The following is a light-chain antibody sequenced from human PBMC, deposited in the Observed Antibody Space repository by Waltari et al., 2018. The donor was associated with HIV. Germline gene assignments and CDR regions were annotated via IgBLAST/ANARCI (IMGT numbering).Light chain of an antibody. V-gene: IGLV1-47*01. CDR2: GVN. CDR1: NSNVGISY. Sequence: QSVLTQPPSASGTPGQRVTISCSGSNSNVGISYVYWYQQRPGTTPKLVIYGVNAQPSGVPYRFAGSKSGTSVSLVISGIRSEDEADYYCAAWDYSLSGWVFGGGTKLTVL. J-gene: IGLJ3*02. CDR3: AAWDYSLSGWV.